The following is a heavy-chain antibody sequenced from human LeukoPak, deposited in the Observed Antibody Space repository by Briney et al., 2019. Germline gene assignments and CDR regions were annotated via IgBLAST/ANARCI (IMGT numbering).Heavy chain of an antibody. CDR1: GFTFSSYG. J-gene: IGHJ4*02. CDR2: IRYDGSNK. Sequence: GGSLRLSSAASGFTFSSYGMHWVRQAPGKGLEWVAFIRYDGSNKYYADSVKGRFTISRDNSKNTLYLQMNSLRAEDTAVYYCAKDLLELLWSDVPPNWGQGTLVTVSS. CDR3: AKDLLELLWSDVPPN. D-gene: IGHD3-10*01. V-gene: IGHV3-30*02.